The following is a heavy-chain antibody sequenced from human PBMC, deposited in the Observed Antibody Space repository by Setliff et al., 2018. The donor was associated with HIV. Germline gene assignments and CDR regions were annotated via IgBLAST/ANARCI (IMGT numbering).Heavy chain of an antibody. V-gene: IGHV1-2*02. J-gene: IGHJ1*01. CDR2: IKPNSGGT. Sequence: ASVKVSCKASGYTFTSYVMHWVRQAPGQRLEWMGWIKPNSGGTNYAQKFQGRVTMTRDTSISTAYMDLSRLRSDDTAVYYCARDHGMWDYGGNFLLREYFHHWGQGTLVTVSS. CDR3: ARDHGMWDYGGNFLLREYFHH. D-gene: IGHD4-17*01. CDR1: GYTFTSYV.